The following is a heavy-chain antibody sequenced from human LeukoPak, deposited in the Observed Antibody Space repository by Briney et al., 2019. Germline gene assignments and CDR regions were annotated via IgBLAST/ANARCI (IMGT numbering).Heavy chain of an antibody. Sequence: SVKVSCKASGGTFSSYAISWVRQAPGQGLEWMGRIIPIFGTANYAQKFQGRVTITTDESTTTAYMELSSLRSEDTAVYYCARGVRRDGYIDYWGQGTLVTVSS. CDR2: IIPIFGTA. D-gene: IGHD5-24*01. J-gene: IGHJ4*02. CDR3: ARGVRRDGYIDY. V-gene: IGHV1-69*05. CDR1: GGTFSSYA.